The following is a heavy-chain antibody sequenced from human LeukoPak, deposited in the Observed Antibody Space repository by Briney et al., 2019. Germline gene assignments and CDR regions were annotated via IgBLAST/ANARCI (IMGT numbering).Heavy chain of an antibody. Sequence: ASVKVSCKASGGTFSSYAISWVRQAPGQGLEWMGRIIPILGIANYAQKFQGRVTITADKSTSTAYMELSSLRSEDTAVYYCATLTDYDSSGYDDYWGQGTLVTVSS. CDR2: IIPILGIA. V-gene: IGHV1-69*04. CDR1: GGTFSSYA. J-gene: IGHJ4*02. D-gene: IGHD3-22*01. CDR3: ATLTDYDSSGYDDY.